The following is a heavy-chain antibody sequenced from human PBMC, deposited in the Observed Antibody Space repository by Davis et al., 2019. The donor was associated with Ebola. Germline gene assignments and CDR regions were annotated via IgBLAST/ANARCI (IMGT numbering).Heavy chain of an antibody. V-gene: IGHV3-30*18. D-gene: IGHD5-18*01. CDR3: AKEATWIQLWYFDY. CDR1: GFTFSGYG. Sequence: GESLKISCAASGFTFSGYGMHWVRQAPGKGLEWVAVISYDGSNKYYADSVKGRFTISRDNSKNTLYLQMNSLRAEDTAVYYCAKEATWIQLWYFDYWGQGTLVTVSS. J-gene: IGHJ4*02. CDR2: ISYDGSNK.